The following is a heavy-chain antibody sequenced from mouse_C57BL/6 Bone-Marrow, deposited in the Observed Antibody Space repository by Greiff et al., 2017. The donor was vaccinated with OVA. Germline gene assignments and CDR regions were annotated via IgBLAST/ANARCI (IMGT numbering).Heavy chain of an antibody. CDR2: INPSNGGT. Sequence: LQQPGTELVKPGASVKLSCKASGYTFTSYWMHWVKQRPGQGLEWIGNINPSNGGTNYNEKFKSKATLTVDKSSSTAYMQLSSLTSEDSAVYYCARSDYGSSYIYYFDYWGQGTTLTVSS. D-gene: IGHD1-1*01. CDR3: ARSDYGSSYIYYFDY. J-gene: IGHJ2*01. V-gene: IGHV1-53*01. CDR1: GYTFTSYW.